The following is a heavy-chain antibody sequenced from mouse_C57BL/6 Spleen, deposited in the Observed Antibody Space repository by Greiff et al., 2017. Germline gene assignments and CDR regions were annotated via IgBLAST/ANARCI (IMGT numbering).Heavy chain of an antibody. CDR3: ERHYGSMDY. J-gene: IGHJ4*01. CDR1: GYTFTSYW. V-gene: IGHV1-64*01. CDR2: IHPNSGST. Sequence: QVQLQQPGAELVKPGASVKLSCKASGYTFTSYWMHWVKQRPGQGLEWIGMIHPNSGSTNSNEKFKSKATLTVDKSSRTAYMQLISLTSEDSAVYYCERHYGSMDYWGQGTSVTASS. D-gene: IGHD1-1*01.